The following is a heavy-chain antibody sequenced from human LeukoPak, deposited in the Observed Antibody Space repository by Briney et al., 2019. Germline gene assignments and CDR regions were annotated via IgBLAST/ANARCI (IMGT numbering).Heavy chain of an antibody. CDR3: ARGRVGATRRNWSDP. V-gene: IGHV4-34*01. CDR1: GGSFSGYY. D-gene: IGHD1-26*01. CDR2: INHSGST. J-gene: IGHJ5*02. Sequence: SETLSLTCAVYGGSFSGYYWSWIRQPPGKGLEWIGEINHSGSTNYNPSLKGRVTISVDTSKNQFSLKLSSVTAADTAVYYRARGRVGATRRNWSDPWGQGTLVTVPS.